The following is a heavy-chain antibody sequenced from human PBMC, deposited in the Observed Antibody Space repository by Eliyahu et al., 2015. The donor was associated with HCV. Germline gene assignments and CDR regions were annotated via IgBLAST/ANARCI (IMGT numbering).Heavy chain of an antibody. CDR2: ISGDGSDT. D-gene: IGHD3-10*01. Sequence: EVDLAESGGGLVQPGGSLRLSCAAYGFTFSRFWMXWVRQAPGKGLVWVSSISGDGSDTTYADSVKGRFTISRDNAKSTVYVQMNSLRAEDTAVYYCARGGAPVEGMVRGRFWVASGRYYSYYGMDAWGQGTTVTVSS. V-gene: IGHV3-74*01. CDR1: GFTFSRFW. J-gene: IGHJ6*02. CDR3: ARGGAPVEGMVRGRFWVASGRYYSYYGMDA.